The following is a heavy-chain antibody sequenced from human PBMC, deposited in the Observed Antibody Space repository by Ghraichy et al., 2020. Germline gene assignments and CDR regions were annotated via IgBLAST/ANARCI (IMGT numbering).Heavy chain of an antibody. CDR1: GFTFSTYG. CDR2: INANGGST. J-gene: IGHJ6*03. V-gene: IGHV3-23*01. D-gene: IGHD3-10*01. CDR3: ARDVGKASSGTANSYSYMDV. Sequence: RGSLRLSCAASGFTFSTYGMSWVRQAPGKGLEWVSGINANGGSTFYVDSVKGRFTISRDSSKNTLNLLMNSLRVDDTAVYYCARDVGKASSGTANSYSYMDVWGKGTTVTVSS.